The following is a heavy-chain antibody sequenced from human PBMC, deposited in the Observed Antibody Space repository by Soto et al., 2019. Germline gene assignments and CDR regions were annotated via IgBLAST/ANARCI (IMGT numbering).Heavy chain of an antibody. CDR3: AKPDCSSTSCKSANWFDP. D-gene: IGHD2-2*01. CDR1: GFTFSSYA. Sequence: LRLSCAASGFTFSSYAMSWVRQAPGKGLEWVSAISGSGGSTYYADSVKGRFTISRDNSKNTLYLQMNSLRAEDTAVYYCAKPDCSSTSCKSANWFDPWGQGTLVTVSS. CDR2: ISGSGGST. J-gene: IGHJ5*02. V-gene: IGHV3-23*01.